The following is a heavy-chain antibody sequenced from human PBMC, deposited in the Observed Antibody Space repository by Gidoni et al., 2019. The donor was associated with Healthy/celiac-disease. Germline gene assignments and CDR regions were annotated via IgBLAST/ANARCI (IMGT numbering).Heavy chain of an antibody. Sequence: QVQLPQWAAGLLKPSATLSLTCAVYGRSFSGYYWSWIRQPPGKGLEWIGEINHSGSTNYNPSLKSRVTISVDTSKDQFSLKLSSVTAADTAVYYCARDIAAAGRGDYWGQGTLVTVSS. CDR2: INHSGST. CDR1: GRSFSGYY. D-gene: IGHD6-13*01. V-gene: IGHV4-34*01. J-gene: IGHJ4*02. CDR3: ARDIAAAGRGDY.